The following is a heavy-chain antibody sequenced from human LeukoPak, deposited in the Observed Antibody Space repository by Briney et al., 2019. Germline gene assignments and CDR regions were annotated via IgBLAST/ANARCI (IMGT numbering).Heavy chain of an antibody. Sequence: ASVKVSCKASGYTFTSYGISWVRQAPGQGLEWMGWISAYNGNTNYAQKLQGRVTMTTDTSTSAAYMELRSLRSDDTAVYYCARMQGTGLGIERYYFDYWGQGTLVTVSS. CDR3: ARMQGTGLGIERYYFDY. V-gene: IGHV1-18*01. CDR1: GYTFTSYG. D-gene: IGHD7-27*01. CDR2: ISAYNGNT. J-gene: IGHJ4*02.